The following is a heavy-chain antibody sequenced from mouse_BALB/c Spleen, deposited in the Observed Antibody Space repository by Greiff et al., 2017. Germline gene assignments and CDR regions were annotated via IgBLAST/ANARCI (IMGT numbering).Heavy chain of an antibody. CDR1: GYSFTGYY. J-gene: IGHJ1*01. D-gene: IGHD2-14*01. V-gene: IGHV1S34*01. CDR2: ISCYNGAT. CDR3: ARGGTYYRYDYWYFDV. Sequence: LVKTGASVKISCKASGYSFTGYYMHWVKKSHGKSLEWIGYISCYNGATSYNQKFEGKATFTVDTSSSTAYMQFNSLTSEDSAVYYCARGGTYYRYDYWYFDVWGAGTTVTVSS.